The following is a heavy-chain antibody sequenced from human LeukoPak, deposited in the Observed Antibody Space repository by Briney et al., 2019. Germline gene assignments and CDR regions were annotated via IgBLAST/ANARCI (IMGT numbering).Heavy chain of an antibody. Sequence: GGSLRLSCAASGFTFRQYGMHWVRQAPGKGLEWVAIVSYDGSNEYYADSVKGRFTISRDNSKNTLYLQMNSLRTEDTAVYFCAKDGYCSAGSCYSNFFDYWGQGTLVTVSS. V-gene: IGHV3-30*18. CDR3: AKDGYCSAGSCYSNFFDY. CDR1: GFTFRQYG. CDR2: VSYDGSNE. D-gene: IGHD2-15*01. J-gene: IGHJ4*02.